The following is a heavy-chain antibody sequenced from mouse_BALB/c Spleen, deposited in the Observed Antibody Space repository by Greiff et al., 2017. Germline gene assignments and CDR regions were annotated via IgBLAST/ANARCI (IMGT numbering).Heavy chain of an antibody. Sequence: QVQLQQSGAELVKPGASVKLSCKASGYTFTSYYMYWVKQRPGQGLEWIGEINPSNGGTNFNEKFKSKATLTVDKSSSTAYMQLSSLTSEDSAVYYCTREQLRRDYFDYWGQGTTLTVSS. J-gene: IGHJ2*01. CDR1: GYTFTSYY. CDR2: INPSNGGT. CDR3: TREQLRRDYFDY. V-gene: IGHV1S81*02. D-gene: IGHD2-4*01.